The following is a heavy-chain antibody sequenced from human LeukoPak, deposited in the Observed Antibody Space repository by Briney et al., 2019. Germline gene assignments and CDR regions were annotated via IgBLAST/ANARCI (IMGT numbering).Heavy chain of an antibody. CDR2: INHSGST. CDR1: GGSFSGYY. J-gene: IGHJ6*02. Sequence: SETLSLTCAVYGGSFSGYYWSWIRQPPGKGLEWIGEINHSGSTNYNPSLKSRVTISVDTSKNQFSLKLSSVTAADTAVYYCARGATRYYNYYGMDVWGQGTTVTVSS. D-gene: IGHD3-10*01. V-gene: IGHV4-34*01. CDR3: ARGATRYYNYYGMDV.